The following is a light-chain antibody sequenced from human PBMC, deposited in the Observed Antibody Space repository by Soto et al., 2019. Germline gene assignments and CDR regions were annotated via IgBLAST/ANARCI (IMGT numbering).Light chain of an antibody. CDR1: QSISSW. V-gene: IGKV1-5*03. CDR3: QQYNSYPWT. CDR2: KAS. J-gene: IGKJ1*01. Sequence: DIQMTQSPATLSASLGDRVTITCWASQSISSWLAWYQQKPGKAPKLLIYKASSLESGVPSRFRGSGSGTEFTLTISSLQPDDFETYYCQQYNSYPWTFGQGTKVDIK.